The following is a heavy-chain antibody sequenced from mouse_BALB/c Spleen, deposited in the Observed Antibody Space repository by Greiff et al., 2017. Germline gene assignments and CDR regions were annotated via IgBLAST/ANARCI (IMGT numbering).Heavy chain of an antibody. Sequence: DVMLVESGGGLVKPGGSLKLSCAASGFAFSSYDMSWVRQTPEKRLEWVAYISSGGGSTYYPDTVKGRFTISRDNAKNTLYLQMSSLKSEDTAMYYCARHGYDYFFDYWGQGTTLTVSS. CDR2: ISSGGGST. J-gene: IGHJ2*01. CDR3: ARHGYDYFFDY. V-gene: IGHV5-12-1*01. D-gene: IGHD2-4*01. CDR1: GFAFSSYD.